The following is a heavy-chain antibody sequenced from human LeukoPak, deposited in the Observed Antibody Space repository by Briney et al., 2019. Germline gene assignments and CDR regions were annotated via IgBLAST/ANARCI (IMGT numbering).Heavy chain of an antibody. CDR3: APRQYYYDSSGYYRPAWYMDV. V-gene: IGHV3-9*01. CDR2: ISWNSGSI. J-gene: IGHJ6*03. D-gene: IGHD3-22*01. CDR1: GFTFDDYA. Sequence: PGGSLRLSCAASGFTFDDYAMHWVRQAPGKGLEWVSGISWNSGSIGYADSVKGRFTISRDNAKNSLYLQMNSLRAEDTAVYYCAPRQYYYDSSGYYRPAWYMDVWGKGTTVTVSS.